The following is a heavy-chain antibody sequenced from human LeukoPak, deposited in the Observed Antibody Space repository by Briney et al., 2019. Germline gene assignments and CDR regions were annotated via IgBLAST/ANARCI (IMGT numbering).Heavy chain of an antibody. D-gene: IGHD6-13*01. J-gene: IGHJ4*02. CDR1: GFTFSSYA. Sequence: GGSLRLSCAASGFTFSSYAMHWVRQAPGKGLEWVAVISYDGSNKYYADSVKGRFTISRDNSKNTLYLQMNSLRAENTAVYYCARDLGRYSGGDFDYWGQGTLVTVSS. V-gene: IGHV3-30*04. CDR3: ARDLGRYSGGDFDY. CDR2: ISYDGSNK.